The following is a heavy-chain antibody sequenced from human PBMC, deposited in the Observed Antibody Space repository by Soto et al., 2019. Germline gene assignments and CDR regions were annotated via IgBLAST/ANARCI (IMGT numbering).Heavy chain of an antibody. Sequence: QVQLQESGPGLVKPSQTLSLTCTVSGGSISSGGYYWSWIRQHPGKGLEWIGYIYYSGSTYYNPSLKSRVTISVDTYKNQFSLKLSSVTAADTDVYYCASRGYSYGFSLGMDVWGQGTTVTVSS. CDR2: IYYSGST. V-gene: IGHV4-31*03. D-gene: IGHD5-18*01. CDR3: ASRGYSYGFSLGMDV. J-gene: IGHJ6*02. CDR1: GGSISSGGYY.